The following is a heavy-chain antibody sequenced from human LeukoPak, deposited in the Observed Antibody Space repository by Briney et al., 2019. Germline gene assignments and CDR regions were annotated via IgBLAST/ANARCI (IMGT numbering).Heavy chain of an antibody. Sequence: GGSLRLSCAASGFAVSSNYMIWVRQAPGKGREWVSIIYSGGSTYNADSVKGRFTISRDKSKNTLYLQMNTLRGEDTAVYYCAGGEYRSGGYFDYWGQGTLVTVSS. J-gene: IGHJ4*02. V-gene: IGHV3-66*01. CDR1: GFAVSSNY. CDR3: AGGEYRSGGYFDY. D-gene: IGHD5-18*01. CDR2: IYSGGST.